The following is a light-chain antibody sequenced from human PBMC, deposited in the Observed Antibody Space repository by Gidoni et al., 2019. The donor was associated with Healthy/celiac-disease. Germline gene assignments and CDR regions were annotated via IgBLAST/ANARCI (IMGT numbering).Light chain of an antibody. CDR3: QQSYSTPFT. J-gene: IGKJ3*01. Sequence: DIQMTQSPSFLSASVGDRVTITCRASQSISSYLNWYQQKPGKAPKLLIYAASSLQSGVPSRFSGSGSGTDFTLTISSLQPEDFATYYCQQSYSTPFTCGPGTKVGIK. CDR2: AAS. V-gene: IGKV1-39*01. CDR1: QSISSY.